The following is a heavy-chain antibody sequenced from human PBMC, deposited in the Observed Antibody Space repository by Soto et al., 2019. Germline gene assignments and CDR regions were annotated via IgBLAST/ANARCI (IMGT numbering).Heavy chain of an antibody. V-gene: IGHV3-30*18. CDR3: AKDGLLLWFGESRRGMDV. D-gene: IGHD3-10*01. J-gene: IGHJ6*02. CDR2: ISYDGSNK. CDR1: GFTFSSYG. Sequence: XGSLRLSCAASGFTFSSYGMHGVRQAPGKGLEWVAVISYDGSNKYYADSVKGRFTISRDNSKNTLYLQMNSLRAEDTAVYYCAKDGLLLWFGESRRGMDVWGQGTTVTVSS.